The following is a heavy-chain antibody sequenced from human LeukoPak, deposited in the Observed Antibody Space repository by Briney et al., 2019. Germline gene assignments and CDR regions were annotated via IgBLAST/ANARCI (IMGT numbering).Heavy chain of an antibody. J-gene: IGHJ5*02. V-gene: IGHV1-46*01. D-gene: IGHD2-2*01. CDR3: ARGGKYQLLLNWFDP. CDR1: GYTFTSYY. CDR2: INPSGGST. Sequence: ASVKVSCKASGYTFTSYYMHWVRQAPGQGLEWMGIINPSGGSTSYAQKFQGRVTMTRNTSISTAYMELSSLRSEDTAVYYCARGGKYQLLLNWFDPWGQGTLVTVSS.